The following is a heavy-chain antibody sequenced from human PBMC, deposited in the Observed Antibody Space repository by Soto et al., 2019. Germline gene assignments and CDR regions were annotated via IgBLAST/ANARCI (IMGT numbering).Heavy chain of an antibody. CDR2: INHSGST. D-gene: IGHD5-18*01. V-gene: IGHV4-34*01. CDR1: GGSFSGYY. J-gene: IGHJ4*02. Sequence: PSETLSLTCAVYGGSFSGYYWSWIRQPPGKGLEWIGEINHSGSTNYNPSLKSRVTMSVNTSKNQLSLRLTSVTAADTAVYYCARHRYSYGVYYFDYWGQGTLVTVSS. CDR3: ARHRYSYGVYYFDY.